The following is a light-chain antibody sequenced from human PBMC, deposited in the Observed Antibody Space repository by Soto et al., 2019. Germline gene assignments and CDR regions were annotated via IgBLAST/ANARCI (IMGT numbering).Light chain of an antibody. CDR1: SSDVGAFNF. J-gene: IGLJ2*01. CDR2: DVR. Sequence: QSALTQPASVSGSPGQSITISCTGTSSDVGAFNFVSWYQQHPGKAPKLIIYDVRNRPSGVSDRFSGSKSGNTASLTIYGLQADDQADYYCRSRATSPPPGLFGGGTQLTVL. V-gene: IGLV2-14*03. CDR3: RSRATSPPPGL.